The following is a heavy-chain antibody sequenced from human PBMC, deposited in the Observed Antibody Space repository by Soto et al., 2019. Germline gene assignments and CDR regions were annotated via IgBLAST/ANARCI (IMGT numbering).Heavy chain of an antibody. CDR1: GYTFTSYD. D-gene: IGHD6-13*01. CDR3: ARGHYSSSHHGRWFDP. V-gene: IGHV1-8*01. Sequence: ASVKVSCKASGYTFTSYDLHWVRQATGQGLEWMGWMNPNSGNTGYAQKFQGRVTMTRHTSISTAYMELSSLRSEDTAVYYCARGHYSSSHHGRWFDPWGQGTLVTVSS. J-gene: IGHJ5*02. CDR2: MNPNSGNT.